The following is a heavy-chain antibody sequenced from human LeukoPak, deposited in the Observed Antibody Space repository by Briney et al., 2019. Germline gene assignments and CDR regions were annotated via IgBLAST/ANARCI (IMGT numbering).Heavy chain of an antibody. CDR1: GGSFSGYY. D-gene: IGHD7-27*01. J-gene: IGHJ4*02. CDR3: ATVTGDKDY. Sequence: SETLSLTCAVYGGSFSGYYWSWIRQPPGKGLEWIGYIYYSGSTYYNPSLKSRVTISVDTSKNQFSLKLSSVTAADTAVYYCATVTGDKDYWGQGTLVTVSS. CDR2: IYYSGST. V-gene: IGHV4-59*06.